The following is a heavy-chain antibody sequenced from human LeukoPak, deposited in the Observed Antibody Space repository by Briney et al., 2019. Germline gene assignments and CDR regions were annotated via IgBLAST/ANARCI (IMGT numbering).Heavy chain of an antibody. J-gene: IGHJ4*02. CDR2: IYYSGST. CDR3: ARGGYSSSWDFDY. Sequence: SETLSLTCTVSGYSISSGYYWGWIRQPPGKGLEWIGYIYYSGSTNYNPSLKSRVTISVDTSKNQFSLKLSSVTAADTAVYYCARGGYSSSWDFDYWGQGTLVTVSS. D-gene: IGHD6-13*01. V-gene: IGHV4-61*01. CDR1: GYSISSGYY.